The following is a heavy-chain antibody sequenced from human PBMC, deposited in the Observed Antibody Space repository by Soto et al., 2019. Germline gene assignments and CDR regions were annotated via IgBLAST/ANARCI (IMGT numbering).Heavy chain of an antibody. CDR3: AREETAWPLAYGLDV. CDR2: IGTRDDI. D-gene: IGHD2-21*02. Sequence: GGSLRLSCAASGFTFRSYSMHWVRQAPGKGLEWVSSIGTRDDIYYADSVKGRFTVSRDNAKNSLSLQMNSLSAEDTAVYYCAREETAWPLAYGLDVWGQGTTVTVSS. CDR1: GFTFRSYS. J-gene: IGHJ6*02. V-gene: IGHV3-21*01.